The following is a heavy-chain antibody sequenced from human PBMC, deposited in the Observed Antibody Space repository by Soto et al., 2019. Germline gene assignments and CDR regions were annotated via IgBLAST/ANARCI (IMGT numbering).Heavy chain of an antibody. CDR3: ASSYCSSASCYVGNNDY. D-gene: IGHD2-2*01. V-gene: IGHV4-59*08. J-gene: IGHJ4*02. CDR1: GGSISSYY. Sequence: SLTCTVSGGSISSYYWSWIRQPPGKGLEWIGYIYYSGSTNYNPSLKSRVTISVDTSKNQFSLKLSSVTAADTAVYYCASSYCSSASCYVGNNDYWGQGTLVTVSS. CDR2: IYYSGST.